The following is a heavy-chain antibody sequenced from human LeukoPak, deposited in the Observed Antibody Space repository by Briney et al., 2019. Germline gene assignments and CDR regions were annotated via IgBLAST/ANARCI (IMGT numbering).Heavy chain of an antibody. Sequence: ASVKVSCKASGYTFTGYYMHWVRQAPGQGLEWMGWINPNSGGTNYAQKFQGWVTMTRDTSISTAYMELSGLRSDDTAVYYCARSLPYYYYGMDVWGQGTTVTVSS. V-gene: IGHV1-2*04. CDR2: INPNSGGT. J-gene: IGHJ6*02. CDR3: ARSLPYYYYGMDV. CDR1: GYTFTGYY.